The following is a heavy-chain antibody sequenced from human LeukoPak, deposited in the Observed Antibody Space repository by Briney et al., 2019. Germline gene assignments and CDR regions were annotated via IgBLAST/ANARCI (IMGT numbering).Heavy chain of an antibody. CDR2: IYTSGST. J-gene: IGHJ4*02. V-gene: IGHV4-4*07. Sequence: PSETLSLTCTVSGGSISSYYWSWIRQPAGKGLEWIGRIYTSGSTNYNPSLKSRVTMSVDTSKNQFSLKLSSVTAADTAVYYCARDFMAGYSSGWSDYWGQETLVTVSS. CDR1: GGSISSYY. D-gene: IGHD6-19*01. CDR3: ARDFMAGYSSGWSDY.